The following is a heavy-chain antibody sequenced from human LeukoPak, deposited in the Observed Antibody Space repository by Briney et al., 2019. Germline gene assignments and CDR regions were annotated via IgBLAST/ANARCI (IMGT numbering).Heavy chain of an antibody. CDR3: ARDGTGFSSGMGV. Sequence: GGSLRLSCAASGFTFSSYSMNWVRQAPGKGLEWVSSIDFSSTYIYYIDSVKGRFTISRDNARNSLYLQMNALRAEDTAVYYCARDGTGFSSGMGVWGQGTTVTVSS. CDR1: GFTFSSYS. J-gene: IGHJ6*02. V-gene: IGHV3-21*06. D-gene: IGHD7-27*01. CDR2: IDFSSTYI.